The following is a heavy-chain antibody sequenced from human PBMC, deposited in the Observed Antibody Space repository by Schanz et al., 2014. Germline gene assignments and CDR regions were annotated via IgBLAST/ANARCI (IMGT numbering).Heavy chain of an antibody. CDR1: GFTVNNYA. CDR2: ISGSGSST. J-gene: IGHJ4*02. D-gene: IGHD3-3*01. V-gene: IGHV3-23*01. CDR3: ARDLLVSHYDFWSGNDY. Sequence: DVQLLESGGGLVQPGGSLRLSCTVSGFTVNNYAMNWVRQAPGRGLEWVSAISGSGSSTYYADSVKGRFTISRDNAKNSLYLQMNSLRAEDTAVYYCARDLLVSHYDFWSGNDYWGQGTLVTVSS.